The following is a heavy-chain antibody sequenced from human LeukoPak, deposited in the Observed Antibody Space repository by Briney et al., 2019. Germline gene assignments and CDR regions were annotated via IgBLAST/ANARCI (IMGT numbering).Heavy chain of an antibody. CDR3: AKENTMVRGVIITYFDY. D-gene: IGHD3-10*01. V-gene: IGHV3-23*01. Sequence: GGSLRLSCAASGFMFKIHAMSWVRQAPGKGLEWVSTISGDGGSTYYADSVKGRFTISRDNSKNTLYLQMNSLRAEDTAVYYCAKENTMVRGVIITYFDYWGQGTLVTVSS. CDR1: GFMFKIHA. CDR2: ISGDGGST. J-gene: IGHJ4*02.